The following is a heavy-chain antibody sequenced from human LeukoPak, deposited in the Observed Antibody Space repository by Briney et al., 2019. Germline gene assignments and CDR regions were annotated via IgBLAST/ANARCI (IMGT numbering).Heavy chain of an antibody. CDR2: ISGSGGST. CDR3: AKSPNYYGSGSYLDY. D-gene: IGHD3-10*01. Sequence: PGGSLRLSCAASGFTFSSYAMSWVRQAPGKGLEWVSAISGSGGSTYYADSVKGRFTISRDNSKNTLYLQMNSLRAEDTVVYYCAKSPNYYGSGSYLDYWGQGTLVTVSS. J-gene: IGHJ4*02. V-gene: IGHV3-23*01. CDR1: GFTFSSYA.